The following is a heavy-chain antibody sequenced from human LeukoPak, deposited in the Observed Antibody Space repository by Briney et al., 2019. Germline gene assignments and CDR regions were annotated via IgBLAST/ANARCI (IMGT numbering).Heavy chain of an antibody. Sequence: GGSLRLSCAASGFTFSSYAMHWVRQAPGKGLEWVAVISYDGSNNYYADSVKGRFTISRDNSKNTLYLQMNSLRAEDTAVYYCVAQPTADSSGYYYFDYWGQGTLVTVSS. V-gene: IGHV3-30*04. J-gene: IGHJ4*02. D-gene: IGHD3-22*01. CDR2: ISYDGSNN. CDR1: GFTFSSYA. CDR3: VAQPTADSSGYYYFDY.